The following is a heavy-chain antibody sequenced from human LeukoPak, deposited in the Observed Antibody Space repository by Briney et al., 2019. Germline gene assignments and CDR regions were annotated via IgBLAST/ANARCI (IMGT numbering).Heavy chain of an antibody. Sequence: AAVKLCCKASGYTFTGYYMHWVRQAPGQGLEWMGWINPNSGGTNYAQKFNGRVTMTRDTSISTAYMELSRLRSDDTAVYYCARDSVYSSGPEGNWFDPWGQGSLVTVSS. CDR1: GYTFTGYY. CDR3: ARDSVYSSGPEGNWFDP. CDR2: INPNSGGT. J-gene: IGHJ5*02. V-gene: IGHV1-2*02. D-gene: IGHD6-19*01.